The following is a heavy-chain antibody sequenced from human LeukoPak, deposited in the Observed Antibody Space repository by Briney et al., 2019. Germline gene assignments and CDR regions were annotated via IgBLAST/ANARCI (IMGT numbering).Heavy chain of an antibody. CDR1: GDTLTKYA. Sequence: GASVKVSCKASGDTLTKYAIYWVRQAPGQGLEWMGAIMPVVGKANHAQKFQGRVTITKDRSTDTAYMELRSLSPDDTAVYYCARQVFSYYMDAWGQGTTVIVSS. CDR3: ARQVFSYYMDA. J-gene: IGHJ6*03. V-gene: IGHV1-69*10. CDR2: IMPVVGKA.